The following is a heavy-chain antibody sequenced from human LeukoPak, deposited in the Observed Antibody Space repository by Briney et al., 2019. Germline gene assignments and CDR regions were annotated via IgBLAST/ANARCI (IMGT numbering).Heavy chain of an antibody. Sequence: GGSLRLSCAASGFTFNNAWMIWVRQAPGKGLEWVGRIKSKPDGGTTDYAAPVKGRFTISRDDSKNTLYLQMNSLKTEDTAVYYCTTINPAGHFDYWGQGTLVTVSS. D-gene: IGHD6-13*01. V-gene: IGHV3-15*01. CDR2: IKSKPDGGTT. J-gene: IGHJ4*02. CDR3: TTINPAGHFDY. CDR1: GFTFNNAW.